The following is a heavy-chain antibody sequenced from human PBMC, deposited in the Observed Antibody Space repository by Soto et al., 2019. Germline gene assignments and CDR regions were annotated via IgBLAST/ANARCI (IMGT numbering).Heavy chain of an antibody. CDR3: ARSVGLRTLQRMDV. Sequence: EVQLVESGGGLVQPGGSLRLSCAASGFTFSSYWMHWVCQAPGKGLVWVSRINSDGSSTSYADSVKGRFTISRDNAKNTLYLQMNSLRAEDTAVYYCARSVGLRTLQRMDVWGKGTTVTVSS. J-gene: IGHJ6*03. CDR1: GFTFSSYW. CDR2: INSDGSST. V-gene: IGHV3-74*01. D-gene: IGHD5-12*01.